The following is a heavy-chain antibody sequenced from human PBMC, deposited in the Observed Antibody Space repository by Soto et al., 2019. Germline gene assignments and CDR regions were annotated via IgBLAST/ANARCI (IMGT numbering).Heavy chain of an antibody. J-gene: IGHJ5*02. D-gene: IGHD2-15*01. CDR3: AKSIVNSGFDP. CDR2: ISWDRGSI. CDR1: GFTFDDYA. V-gene: IGHV3-9*01. Sequence: EVQLVESGGGLVQPGRSLRLSCAASGFTFDDYAMPWVRQAPGKGLEWVSSISWDRGSIGYADSVKGRFTISRDNAKNSLYLQMNSLRADDTALYYCAKSIVNSGFDPLGQGTLVTVIS.